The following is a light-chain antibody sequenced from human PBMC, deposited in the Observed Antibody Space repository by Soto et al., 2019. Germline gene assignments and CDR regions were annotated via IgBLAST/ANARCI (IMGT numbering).Light chain of an antibody. Sequence: IPSTQSPCTLALATGARPTRYCRASQSVSNKYLAWYQQKPGPPPRLLIYAASNRATGIPDRFSGSGSGTDFTLTISRLEPEDFAVYYCQQYGSSGTFGQGTKVDIK. V-gene: IGKV3-20*01. CDR1: QSVSNKY. CDR2: AAS. J-gene: IGKJ1*01. CDR3: QQYGSSGT.